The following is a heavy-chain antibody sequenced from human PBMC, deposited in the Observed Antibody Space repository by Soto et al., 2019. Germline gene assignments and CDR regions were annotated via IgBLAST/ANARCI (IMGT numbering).Heavy chain of an antibody. J-gene: IGHJ6*02. V-gene: IGHV4-59*08. CDR2: IYHSESP. CDR1: GASITSHY. D-gene: IGHD5-18*01. CDR3: ARLRYSYVRYYALDV. Sequence: QVQLQESGPGLVKPSETLSLTCTVSGASITSHYWTWIRQPPGKGLEWIGYIYHSESPRYNPSLKSRATMSVDRSATQSSLKLSSVSAADTGEYYCARLRYSYVRYYALDVWGQGTTVTVSS.